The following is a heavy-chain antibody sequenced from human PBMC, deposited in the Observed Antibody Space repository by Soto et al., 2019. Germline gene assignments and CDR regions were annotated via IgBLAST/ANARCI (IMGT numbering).Heavy chain of an antibody. D-gene: IGHD3-9*01. Sequence: PLETPFPHCPVPGCSLRSSSFFLGWGRQPPGKALEWIGIIYYSGSTYYIPSLKSRVTISVDTSKNHFSLKLSSVTAADTAVYYCARSLRYFDWLLLGYGMDVWGQGTTVTVSS. CDR3: ARSLRYFDWLLLGYGMDV. J-gene: IGHJ6*02. CDR1: GCSLRSSSFF. V-gene: IGHV4-39*01. CDR2: IYYSGST.